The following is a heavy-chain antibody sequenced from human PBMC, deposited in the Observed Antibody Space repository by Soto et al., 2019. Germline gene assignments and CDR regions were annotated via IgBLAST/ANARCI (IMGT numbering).Heavy chain of an antibody. J-gene: IGHJ4*02. V-gene: IGHV3-23*01. D-gene: IGHD5-12*01. Sequence: GGSLRLSCAASGFTMSTYSVTWVRQAPGKGLEWVSGISVTPGITFYADSVKGRFTISRDSSNNAVYLQMNSLRAEDTAMYFCSKWSGYGDLWGQGTLVTVSS. CDR2: ISVTPGIT. CDR3: SKWSGYGDL. CDR1: GFTMSTYS.